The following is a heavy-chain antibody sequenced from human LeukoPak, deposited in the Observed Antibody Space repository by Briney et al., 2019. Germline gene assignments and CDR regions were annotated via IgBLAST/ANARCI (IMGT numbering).Heavy chain of an antibody. CDR3: ARVHIAAAGKEVDY. CDR2: ISAYNGNT. Sequence: GASVKVSCKASGYTFTSYGISWVRQAPRQGLEWMGWISAYNGNTNYAQKLQGRVTMTTDTSTSTAYMELRSLRSDDTAVYYCARVHIAAAGKEVDYWGQGTLVTVSS. D-gene: IGHD6-13*01. J-gene: IGHJ4*02. V-gene: IGHV1-18*01. CDR1: GYTFTSYG.